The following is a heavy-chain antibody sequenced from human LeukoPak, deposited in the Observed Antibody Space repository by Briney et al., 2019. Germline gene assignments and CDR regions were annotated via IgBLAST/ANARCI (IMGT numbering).Heavy chain of an antibody. CDR1: GGSISSYY. V-gene: IGHV4-59*01. Sequence: SETLSLTCTVSGGSISSYYWSWIRQPPGKGLEWIGYIYYSGSTNYNPSLKSRVTISVDTSKNQFSLKLSSVTAADTAVYYCARSAPSLNPFDYWGQGTLVTVSS. J-gene: IGHJ4*02. D-gene: IGHD3-16*02. CDR2: IYYSGST. CDR3: ARSAPSLNPFDY.